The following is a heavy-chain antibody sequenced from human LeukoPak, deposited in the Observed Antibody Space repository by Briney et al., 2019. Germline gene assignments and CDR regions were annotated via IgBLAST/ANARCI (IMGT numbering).Heavy chain of an antibody. V-gene: IGHV1-46*01. CDR3: AKLAASETGEGS. CDR2: INPSGDST. J-gene: IGHJ4*02. Sequence: ASVKVSCKASGYTFTSNHIHCVRQAPGQGLEWMGVINPSGDSTSYAQKFQGRVTMTRDTSTSTVYMELSSLRSEDTAIYYCAKLAASETGEGSGGQGTLVTVSS. D-gene: IGHD6-13*01. CDR1: GYTFTSNH.